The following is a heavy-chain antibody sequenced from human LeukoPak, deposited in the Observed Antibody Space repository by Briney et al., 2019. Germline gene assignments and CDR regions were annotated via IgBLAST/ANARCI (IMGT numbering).Heavy chain of an antibody. Sequence: GGSLRLSCAASGFIFSSYDMHWVRQAPGKGLGWVAVISYGGSNKYYADSVKGRFTISRDNSKNTLYLQMNSLRAEDTAVYYCANGYCTNGICYPYYYYYMDVWGKGTTVTVSS. CDR3: ANGYCTNGICYPYYYYYMDV. J-gene: IGHJ6*03. V-gene: IGHV3-30*18. D-gene: IGHD2-8*01. CDR1: GFIFSSYD. CDR2: ISYGGSNK.